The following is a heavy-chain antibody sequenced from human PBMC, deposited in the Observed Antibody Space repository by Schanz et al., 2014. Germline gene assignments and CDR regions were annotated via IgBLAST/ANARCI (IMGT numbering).Heavy chain of an antibody. CDR2: ISYDGRNK. Sequence: QVQLVESGGGVVQPGRSLRLSCAGSGFSFSGFGMHWVRQAPGKGLEWVAVISYDGRNKYFADSVKGRFTISRDNSKNSLFLQVNSLRADDPAVYYCAKDHFRNYDSSGCSDCYYYGMDVWGQGTTVTVSS. J-gene: IGHJ6*02. V-gene: IGHV3-30*18. CDR1: GFSFSGFG. CDR3: AKDHFRNYDSSGCSDCYYYGMDV. D-gene: IGHD3-22*01.